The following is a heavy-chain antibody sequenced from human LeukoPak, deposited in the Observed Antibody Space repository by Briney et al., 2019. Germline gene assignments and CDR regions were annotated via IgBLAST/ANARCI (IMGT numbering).Heavy chain of an antibody. CDR1: GGSFSGYY. CDR3: ARSTSHEDYGGNNNWFDP. J-gene: IGHJ5*02. V-gene: IGHV4-34*01. D-gene: IGHD4-23*01. Sequence: SETLSLTCAVYGGSFSGYYWSWIRQPPGKGLEWIGEINHSGNTNYNPSLKSRVTISVDTSKNQFSLKLSSVTAADTAVYYCARSTSHEDYGGNNNWFDPWGQGTLVTVSS. CDR2: INHSGNT.